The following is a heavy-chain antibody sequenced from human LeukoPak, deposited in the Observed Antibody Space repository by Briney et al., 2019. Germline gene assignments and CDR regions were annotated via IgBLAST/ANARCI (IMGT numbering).Heavy chain of an antibody. J-gene: IGHJ4*02. Sequence: SVKVSCKASGGTFSSYAISWVRQAPGQGLEWVGGIIPIFGTANYAQKFQGRVTITADESTSTAYMELSSLRSEDTAVYYCAREAPNSYGFYYFDYWGQGTLVTVSS. CDR3: AREAPNSYGFYYFDY. D-gene: IGHD5-18*01. V-gene: IGHV1-69*01. CDR1: GGTFSSYA. CDR2: IIPIFGTA.